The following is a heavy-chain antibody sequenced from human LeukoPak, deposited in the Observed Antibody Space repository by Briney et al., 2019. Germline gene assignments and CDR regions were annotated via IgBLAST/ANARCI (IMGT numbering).Heavy chain of an antibody. J-gene: IGHJ4*02. CDR2: MTHTGST. D-gene: IGHD6-19*01. Sequence: KPSETLSLTCAVYGGSFSGYYWSWIRQPPGEGLEWIGEMTHTGSTNYNPSLESRVTMSADTSKKQFSLKLTSVTAADTAVYFCARAQGRLVPPAYWGQGTLVTVSS. CDR1: GGSFSGYY. V-gene: IGHV4-34*01. CDR3: ARAQGRLVPPAY.